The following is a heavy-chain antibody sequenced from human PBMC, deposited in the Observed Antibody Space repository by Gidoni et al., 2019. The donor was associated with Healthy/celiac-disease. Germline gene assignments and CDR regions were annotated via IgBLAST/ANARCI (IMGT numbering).Heavy chain of an antibody. CDR2: IYYSGST. CDR3: ARDGGSYYDSSGYYPNWFDP. J-gene: IGHJ5*02. D-gene: IGHD3-22*01. V-gene: IGHV4-31*02. Sequence: WIGYIYYSGSTYYNPSLKSRVTISVDTSKNQFSLKLSSVTAADTAVYYCARDGGSYYDSSGYYPNWFDPWGQGTLVTVSS.